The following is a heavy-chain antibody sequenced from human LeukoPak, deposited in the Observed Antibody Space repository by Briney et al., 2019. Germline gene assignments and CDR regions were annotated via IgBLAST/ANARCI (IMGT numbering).Heavy chain of an antibody. CDR3: ARGGSGFDP. J-gene: IGHJ5*02. CDR2: INTGNGNA. D-gene: IGHD2-15*01. Sequence: ASVKVSCTASGDTFTTYAIHWVRQAPGQRLEWMGWINTGNGNAKYPQEFQSRVTITRDTSASTAYMELSSLRSEDMAVYYCARGGSGFDPWGQGTLVTVSS. CDR1: GDTFTTYA. V-gene: IGHV1-3*03.